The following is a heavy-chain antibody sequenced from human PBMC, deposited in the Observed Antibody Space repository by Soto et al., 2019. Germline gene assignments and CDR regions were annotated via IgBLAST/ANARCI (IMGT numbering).Heavy chain of an antibody. CDR1: GGSISSSPYY. J-gene: IGHJ4*02. Sequence: QLQLHESGPGLVKPSETLSLTFTVSGGSISSSPYYWAWIRQPPGKGLQWIGNIYYNGNTFYNPSLRSRVTISIDTSKSQFSLGLSSVTASDTAVYYCARHGPLTNNWNQLNCWGQGTLVTVSS. V-gene: IGHV4-39*01. CDR3: ARHGPLTNNWNQLNC. D-gene: IGHD1-1*01. CDR2: IYYNGNT.